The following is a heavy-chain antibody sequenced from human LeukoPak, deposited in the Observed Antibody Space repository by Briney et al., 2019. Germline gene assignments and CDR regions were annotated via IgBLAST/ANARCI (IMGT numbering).Heavy chain of an antibody. CDR1: GFTFSSYG. D-gene: IGHD4-17*01. V-gene: IGHV3-30*18. CDR2: ISYDGSNK. CDR3: AKGGTDFGDEDAFDI. Sequence: PGRSLRLSCAASGFTFSSYGMHWVRQAPGKGLEWVAVISYDGSNKYYADSVKGRFTISRDNSKNTLYLQMNSLRAEDTAVYYCAKGGTDFGDEDAFDIWGQGTMVTVSS. J-gene: IGHJ3*02.